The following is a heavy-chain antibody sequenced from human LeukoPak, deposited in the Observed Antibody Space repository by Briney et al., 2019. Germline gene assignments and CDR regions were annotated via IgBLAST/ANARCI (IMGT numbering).Heavy chain of an antibody. D-gene: IGHD3-22*01. CDR1: GGSISSGDYY. J-gene: IGHJ5*02. V-gene: IGHV4-30-4*01. CDR3: ARPYYYDSRIDP. CDR2: MYYSGST. Sequence: PSETLSLTCTVSGGSISSGDYYWSWIRQPPGKGLEWIAYMYYSGSTYYNPSLKSRVTMSADTSKNQLSLKLSSVTAADTAVYYCARPYYYDSRIDPWGQGILVTDSS.